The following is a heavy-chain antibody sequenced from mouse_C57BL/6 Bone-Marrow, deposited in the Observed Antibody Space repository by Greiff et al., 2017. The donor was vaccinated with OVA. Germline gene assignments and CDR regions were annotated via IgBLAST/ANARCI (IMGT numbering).Heavy chain of an antibody. CDR1: GYTFTSYW. CDR2: IYPGNSDT. CDR3: TRGMAQATAWFAY. Sequence: VHVKQSGTVLARPGASVKMSCKTSGYTFTSYWMHWVKQRPGQGLEWIGAIYPGNSDTSYNQKFKGKAKLTAVTSASTAYMELSSLTNEDSAVYYCTRGMAQATAWFAYWGQGTLVTVSA. V-gene: IGHV1-5*01. J-gene: IGHJ3*01. D-gene: IGHD3-2*02.